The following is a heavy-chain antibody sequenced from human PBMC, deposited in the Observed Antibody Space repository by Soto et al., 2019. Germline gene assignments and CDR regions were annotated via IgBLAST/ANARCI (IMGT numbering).Heavy chain of an antibody. CDR1: GYIFTNSW. V-gene: IGHV5-51*01. J-gene: IGHJ6*02. Sequence: GESLKISCKGSGYIFTNSWIGWVRQMPGKGLEWMGIIYPGDSDTRYSPSFQGQVTISADKSITTAYLQWSSLTASDTAMYYCARLKEAMPAAAGIHVWGQGTAVTVYS. D-gene: IGHD2-2*01. CDR3: ARLKEAMPAAAGIHV. CDR2: IYPGDSDT.